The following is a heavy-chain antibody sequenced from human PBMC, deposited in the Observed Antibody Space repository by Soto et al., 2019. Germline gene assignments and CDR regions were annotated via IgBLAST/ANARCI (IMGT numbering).Heavy chain of an antibody. J-gene: IGHJ4*02. CDR1: GGSISSYY. D-gene: IGHD4-17*01. V-gene: IGHV4-59*08. CDR3: ARQISTVTHFDY. CDR2: IYYSGST. Sequence: SETLSLTCTVSGGSISSYYWSWIRQPPGKGLEWIGYIYYSGSTNYNPSLKSRVTISVDTSKNQFSLKLSSVTAADTAVYYCARQISTVTHFDYWGQGTLVTVS.